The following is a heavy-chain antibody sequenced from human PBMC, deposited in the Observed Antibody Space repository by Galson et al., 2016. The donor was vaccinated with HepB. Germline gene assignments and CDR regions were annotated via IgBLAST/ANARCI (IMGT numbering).Heavy chain of an antibody. V-gene: IGHV3-48*02. D-gene: IGHD4-17*01. CDR3: ARDTGGMDV. J-gene: IGHJ6*02. Sequence: SLRLSCAASGFIFSSYSFNWVRQAPGKGLEWVSYISSTGTLYYSDSVKGRFTISRDKAKNSVYLEMNSLSEEDTALYYCARDTGGMDVWGQGTLVTVSS. CDR1: GFIFSSYS. CDR2: ISSTGTL.